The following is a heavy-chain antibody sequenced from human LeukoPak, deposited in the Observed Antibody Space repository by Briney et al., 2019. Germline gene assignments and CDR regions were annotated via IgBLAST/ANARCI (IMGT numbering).Heavy chain of an antibody. CDR1: GFTFSSYA. J-gene: IGHJ4*02. CDR2: LSSNGGST. D-gene: IGHD2-2*01. Sequence: GGSLRLSCAASGFTFSSYAMHWVRKAPGKGLEYVSVLSSNGGSTYYANSVKGRFTISRDNSKTTLYLQMNSLRAEDTAVYYCARDGPYGSSTSCYDFDYWGQGTLVTVSS. CDR3: ARDGPYGSSTSCYDFDY. V-gene: IGHV3-64*01.